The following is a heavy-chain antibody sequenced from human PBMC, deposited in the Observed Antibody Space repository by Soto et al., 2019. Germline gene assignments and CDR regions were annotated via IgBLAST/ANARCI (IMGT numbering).Heavy chain of an antibody. D-gene: IGHD3-22*01. CDR1: GGSINSATYY. CDR2: IFYSGSA. CDR3: ARLRDYYHSSGYPQGFYFDY. V-gene: IGHV4-31*03. J-gene: IGHJ4*02. Sequence: QVQLQESGPGLVNPSQTLALTCSVSGGSINSATYYWSWVRQRPGKGLEWMWHIFYSGSAYYNASLKTRLTISVDTSKNPFSLKLSSVTAADTAVYYCARLRDYYHSSGYPQGFYFDYWGQGTLVTVSS.